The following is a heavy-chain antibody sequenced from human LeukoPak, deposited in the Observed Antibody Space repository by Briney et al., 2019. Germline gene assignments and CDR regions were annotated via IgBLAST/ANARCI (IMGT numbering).Heavy chain of an antibody. CDR2: INSNGSEG. CDR3: ARSSYSSSSSV. J-gene: IGHJ3*01. Sequence: GGSLRLSCAASGFTFSSYAMSWVRQAPGKGLEWVASINSNGSEGYYADVVKGRFTISRDNAKNSLYLQINSLRAEDTAVYYCARSSYSSSSSVWGQGTMVTVSS. CDR1: GFTFSSYA. D-gene: IGHD6-6*01. V-gene: IGHV3-7*03.